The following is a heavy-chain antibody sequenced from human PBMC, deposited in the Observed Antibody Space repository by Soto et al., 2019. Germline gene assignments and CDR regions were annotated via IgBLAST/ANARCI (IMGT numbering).Heavy chain of an antibody. CDR3: ARVGYSSGWYLENYYGMDV. D-gene: IGHD6-19*01. CDR1: GYTFTSYG. J-gene: IGHJ6*02. V-gene: IGHV1-18*01. CDR2: ISAYNGNT. Sequence: GASVKVSCKASGYTFTSYGISWVRQAPGQGLEWMGWISAYNGNTNYAQKLQGRVTMTTDTSTSTAYMELRSLRSDDTAVYYCARVGYSSGWYLENYYGMDVWGQGTTVTVS.